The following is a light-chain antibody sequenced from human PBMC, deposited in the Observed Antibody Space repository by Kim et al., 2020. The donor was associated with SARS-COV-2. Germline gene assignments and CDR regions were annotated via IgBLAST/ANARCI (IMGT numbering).Light chain of an antibody. CDR2: DAS. Sequence: SPGERATLSCGASQSVTGNYLAWYQQKPGLAPRLVIYDASSRATGVPERFSGSDSGTDFTLTISRLEPEDFAVYFCQQYDGSSWTFGQGTKVDIK. V-gene: IGKV3D-20*01. CDR3: QQYDGSSWT. J-gene: IGKJ1*01. CDR1: QSVTGNY.